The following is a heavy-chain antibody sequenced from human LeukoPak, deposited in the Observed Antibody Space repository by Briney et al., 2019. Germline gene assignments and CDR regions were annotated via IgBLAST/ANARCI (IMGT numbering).Heavy chain of an antibody. J-gene: IGHJ4*02. V-gene: IGHV4-31*03. CDR1: GDSINTGGYY. CDR2: IYYTGST. Sequence: SQTLSLTCTVSGDSINTGGYYWNWIRQHPGQGLEWIGCIYYTGSTYSNPSLKSRPTMSLDTSKNRFSLRLNSVTAADTAVYYCARDPTPGMYYFDYWGQGILVTVSS. D-gene: IGHD4-11*01. CDR3: ARDPTPGMYYFDY.